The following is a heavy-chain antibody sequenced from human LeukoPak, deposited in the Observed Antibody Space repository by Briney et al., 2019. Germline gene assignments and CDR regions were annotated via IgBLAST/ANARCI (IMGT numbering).Heavy chain of an antibody. CDR2: IHFDERSK. CDR3: AKDRFSEHTPVQPADS. J-gene: IGHJ4*02. V-gene: IGHV3-30*02. Sequence: GGSLRLSSAASGVIFCAFGMHCGRHTPGEGLWRVAFIHFDERSKDYAASVKGRFTISSDIYENTLFLQMNRLRFDDTAFYSCAKDRFSEHTPVQPADSWGQGTLVIASS. CDR1: GVIFCAFG. D-gene: IGHD1-14*01.